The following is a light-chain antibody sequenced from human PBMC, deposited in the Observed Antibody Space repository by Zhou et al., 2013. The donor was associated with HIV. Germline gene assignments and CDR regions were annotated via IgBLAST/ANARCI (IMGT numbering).Light chain of an antibody. Sequence: AIRVTQSPSSLSASTGDRVTITCRASEDISTYLAWYQQKSGKAPKILMYAASTLQSAVPSRFSGSGSGTEFTLTISSLQPDDFATYYCQQYNSYRWTFGQGTKVEIK. J-gene: IGKJ1*01. CDR2: AAS. V-gene: IGKV1-8*01. CDR3: QQYNSYRWT. CDR1: EDISTY.